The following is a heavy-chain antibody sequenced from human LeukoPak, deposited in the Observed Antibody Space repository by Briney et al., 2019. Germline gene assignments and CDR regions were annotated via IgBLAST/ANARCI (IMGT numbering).Heavy chain of an antibody. CDR1: EFTFSSYA. D-gene: IGHD1-26*01. CDR2: ISYDGSNK. J-gene: IGHJ4*02. CDR3: ARRYSNTWYYFDS. V-gene: IGHV3-30-3*01. Sequence: GGSLRLSCAASEFTFSSYAMHWVRQAPGKGLEWVAVISYDGSNKYYADSVKGRFTISRGNSKNTLYLQMDSLRAEDTAVYYCARRYSNTWYYFDSWGQGTLVTVSS.